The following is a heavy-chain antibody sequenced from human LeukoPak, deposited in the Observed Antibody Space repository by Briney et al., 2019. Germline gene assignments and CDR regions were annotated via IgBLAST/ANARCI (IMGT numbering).Heavy chain of an antibody. V-gene: IGHV3-30-3*01. CDR3: ARGTAYYDFWSGYVDY. J-gene: IGHJ4*02. D-gene: IGHD3-3*01. Sequence: GGSLRLSCAASGFTFSNSAMHWVRQAPGKGLEWVAIISYDGSNKYYADSVKGRFTISRDNSKNTLYLQMNSLRAEDTAVYYCARGTAYYDFWSGYVDYWGQGTLVTVSS. CDR1: GFTFSNSA. CDR2: ISYDGSNK.